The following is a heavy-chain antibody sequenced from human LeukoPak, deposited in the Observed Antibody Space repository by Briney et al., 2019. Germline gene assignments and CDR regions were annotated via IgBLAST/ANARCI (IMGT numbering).Heavy chain of an antibody. CDR2: IYYSGST. V-gene: IGHV4-59*08. CDR3: ARLYGSGSYPSLRFDP. Sequence: SETLSLTCTVSGGSISSYYWSWIRQPPGKGLEWIGYIYYSGSTNYNPSLKSRVTISVDTSKNQFSLKLSSVTAADTAVYYRARLYGSGSYPSLRFDPWGQGTLVTVSS. D-gene: IGHD3-10*01. CDR1: GGSISSYY. J-gene: IGHJ5*02.